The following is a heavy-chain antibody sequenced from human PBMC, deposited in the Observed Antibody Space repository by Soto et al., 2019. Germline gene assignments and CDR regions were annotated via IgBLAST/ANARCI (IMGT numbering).Heavy chain of an antibody. J-gene: IGHJ4*02. CDR1: GLTFGVYA. D-gene: IGHD3-10*01. CDR3: ATDSVRLYFLDH. V-gene: IGHV3-30-3*01. CDR2: ISYAGSDK. Sequence: QVQLVESGGGVVQPGTPLRLSCAVSGLTFGVYAMHWVRQAPGKGLEWVELISYAGSDKLYADSVKGRFTVSRDNSKRTLSLQMDSLRAEDTAVYYCATDSVRLYFLDHWGRGTLVTVSS.